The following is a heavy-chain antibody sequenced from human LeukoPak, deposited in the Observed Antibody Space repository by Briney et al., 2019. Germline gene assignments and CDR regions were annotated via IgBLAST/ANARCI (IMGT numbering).Heavy chain of an antibody. D-gene: IGHD4-17*01. J-gene: IGHJ3*02. CDR2: ISSSSSYI. Sequence: GGSLRLSCAASGFTFSSYSMNWVRQAPGKGLEWVSSISSSSSYIYYADSVKGRFTISRDNAKNSLYLQMNSLRAEDTAVYYCARDNGFDAFDIWGQGTMVTVSS. CDR3: ARDNGFDAFDI. V-gene: IGHV3-21*01. CDR1: GFTFSSYS.